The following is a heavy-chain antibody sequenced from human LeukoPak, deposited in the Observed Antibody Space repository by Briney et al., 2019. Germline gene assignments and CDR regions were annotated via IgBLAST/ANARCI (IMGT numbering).Heavy chain of an antibody. J-gene: IGHJ4*02. CDR2: ISSSSLYI. CDR1: GFTFGDYN. D-gene: IGHD3-3*01. V-gene: IGHV3-21*01. Sequence: GGSLRLSCAASGFTFGDYNMNWVRQAPGKGLEWVSSISSSSLYIYYSDSVKGRFTISRDTAKNSLFLQMDSLTADDTAVYYCARGVAPSYYFDSWGQGTLVTVSS. CDR3: ARGVAPSYYFDS.